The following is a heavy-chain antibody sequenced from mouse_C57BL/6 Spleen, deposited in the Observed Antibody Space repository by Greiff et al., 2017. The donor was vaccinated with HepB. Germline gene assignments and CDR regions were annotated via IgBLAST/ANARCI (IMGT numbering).Heavy chain of an antibody. Sequence: EVQVVESGGGLVKPGGSLKLSCAASGFTFSSYTMSWVRQTPEKRLEWVATISGGGGNTYYPESVKGLFTISRDNAKNTLYLQMSSLRSEDTALYYCARHRLFDYWGQGTTLTVSS. CDR1: GFTFSSYT. V-gene: IGHV5-9*01. J-gene: IGHJ2*01. CDR3: ARHRLFDY. CDR2: ISGGGGNT.